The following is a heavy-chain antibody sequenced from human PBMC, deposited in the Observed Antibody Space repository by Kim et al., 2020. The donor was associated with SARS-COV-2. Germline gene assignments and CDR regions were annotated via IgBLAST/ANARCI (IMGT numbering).Heavy chain of an antibody. CDR2: IDAGAGNT. CDR1: GYSFSRYA. V-gene: IGHV1-3*01. CDR3: ARGWSATGIDP. D-gene: IGHD2-15*01. Sequence: ASVKVSCKASGYSFSRYAIHWMRQAPGQRLEWMGWIDAGAGNTKYSQRFQGRVTITRDTSASTVYMEMSSLTSEDRAIYYCARGWSATGIDPWGQGTLVTVSS. J-gene: IGHJ5*02.